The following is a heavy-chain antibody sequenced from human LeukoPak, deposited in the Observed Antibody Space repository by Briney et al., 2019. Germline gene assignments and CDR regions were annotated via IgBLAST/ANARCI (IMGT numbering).Heavy chain of an antibody. D-gene: IGHD2-2*01. Sequence: SETLSLTCTVSGGSISSYYWIWIRQPARKGLEWVGRIYTSGCTNYNPSLKSRVTMSVDTSQNQFTMELSSVTAADTAVYYCAREYCSSTSCYGFDPRGQGTLVTVSS. CDR3: AREYCSSTSCYGFDP. CDR1: GGSISSYY. CDR2: IYTSGCT. J-gene: IGHJ5*02. V-gene: IGHV4-4*07.